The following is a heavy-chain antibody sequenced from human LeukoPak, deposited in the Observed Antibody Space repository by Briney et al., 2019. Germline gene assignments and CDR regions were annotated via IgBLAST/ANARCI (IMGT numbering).Heavy chain of an antibody. CDR3: ARIVDTAMVPPLFYYYYYIDV. V-gene: IGHV4-59*01. J-gene: IGHJ6*03. CDR2: IYYSGST. D-gene: IGHD5-18*01. CDR1: GGSISSYY. Sequence: SETLSLTCTVSGGSISSYYWSWIRQPPGKGLEWIGYIYYSGSTNYNPSLKSRVTISVDTSKNQFSLKLSSVTAADTAVYYCARIVDTAMVPPLFYYYYYIDVWGKGTTVTVSS.